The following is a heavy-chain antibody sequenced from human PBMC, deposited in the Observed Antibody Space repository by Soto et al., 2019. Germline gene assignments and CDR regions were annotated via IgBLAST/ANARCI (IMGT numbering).Heavy chain of an antibody. Sequence: GGSLRLSCAASGFTFSSYSMNWVRQAPGKGLEWVSYISSSSSTIYYADSVKGRFTISRDNAKNSLYLQMNSLRAEDTAVYYCASIDSGYDEYYFDYWGQGTLVTVSS. CDR2: ISSSSSTI. J-gene: IGHJ4*02. V-gene: IGHV3-48*01. CDR1: GFTFSSYS. CDR3: ASIDSGYDEYYFDY. D-gene: IGHD5-12*01.